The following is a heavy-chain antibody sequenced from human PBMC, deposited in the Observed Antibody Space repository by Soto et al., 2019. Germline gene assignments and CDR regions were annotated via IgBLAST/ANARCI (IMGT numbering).Heavy chain of an antibody. J-gene: IGHJ4*02. CDR2: ISYDGSNK. CDR1: GFTFSSYA. D-gene: IGHD3-3*01. Sequence: PGGSLRLSCAASGFTFSSYAMHWFRQAPGKGLEWVAVISYDGSNKYYADSVKGRFTISRDNSKNTLYLQMNSLRAEDTAVYYCARGFLEWPLDYWGQGTLVTVSS. V-gene: IGHV3-30-3*01. CDR3: ARGFLEWPLDY.